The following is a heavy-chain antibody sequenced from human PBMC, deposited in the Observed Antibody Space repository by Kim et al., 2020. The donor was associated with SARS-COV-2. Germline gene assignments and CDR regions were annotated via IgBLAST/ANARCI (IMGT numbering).Heavy chain of an antibody. Sequence: LKSRVTISVDTSKNQFSLKLSSVTAADTAVYYCARRTVTPYYYYYYGMDVWGQGTTVTVSS. V-gene: IGHV4-34*01. J-gene: IGHJ6*02. D-gene: IGHD4-17*01. CDR3: ARRTVTPYYYYYYGMDV.